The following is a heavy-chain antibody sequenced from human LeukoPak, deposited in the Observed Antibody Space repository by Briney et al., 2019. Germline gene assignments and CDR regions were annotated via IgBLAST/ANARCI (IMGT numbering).Heavy chain of an antibody. J-gene: IGHJ4*01. Sequence: SETLSLTCTVSGGSISSYYWSWIRQPPGKGLEWIGYTHYSGIASYNPSLKSRVTISLDTSSDRFSLKLSSVTAADTAVYFCARGLGYCSGRTCYSGNYWGRGTLVTVSS. CDR1: GGSISSYY. D-gene: IGHD2-15*01. CDR3: ARGLGYCSGRTCYSGNY. V-gene: IGHV4-59*01. CDR2: THYSGIA.